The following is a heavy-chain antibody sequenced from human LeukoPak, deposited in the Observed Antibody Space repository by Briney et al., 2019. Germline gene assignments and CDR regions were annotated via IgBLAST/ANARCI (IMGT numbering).Heavy chain of an antibody. Sequence: GGSLRLSCAASGFTFSTYATSWVRQAPGKGLGWVSTISSLVSRTYYTDSVKGRFTISRDNPKNTLYLQMNSLRAEDTAIYYCAQDFFPNPLWGQGTLVTVSS. CDR1: GFTFSTYA. J-gene: IGHJ4*02. CDR3: AQDFFPNPL. D-gene: IGHD3-3*01. CDR2: ISSLVSRT. V-gene: IGHV3-23*01.